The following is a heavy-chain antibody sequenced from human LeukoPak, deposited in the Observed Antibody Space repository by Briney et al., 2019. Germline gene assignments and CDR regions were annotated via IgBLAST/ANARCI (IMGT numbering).Heavy chain of an antibody. V-gene: IGHV1-46*01. Sequence: ASVKVSCKASGYTFTSYYLHWVRQAPGQGLEWMGIINPSGGSTTYAQKFQGSVTMTRDTSTSTVYMELSSLRSEDTAVYYCAAAAPHYYYMDVWGKGTAVTVSS. J-gene: IGHJ6*03. D-gene: IGHD6-13*01. CDR1: GYTFTSYY. CDR2: INPSGGST. CDR3: AAAAPHYYYMDV.